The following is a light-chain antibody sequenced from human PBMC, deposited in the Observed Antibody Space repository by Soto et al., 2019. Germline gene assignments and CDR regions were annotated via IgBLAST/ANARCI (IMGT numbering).Light chain of an antibody. J-gene: IGKJ5*01. V-gene: IGKV1-17*01. Sequence: DLPMTQSASYLSASVRNRVTITCRASQDIGNDLGWYQQKAGKAPKRLIYAASTLYSGVPSGFSGSASGTDFTLTISSLQPEDFATYYCLHHHNFLLTFGQGARLEI. CDR1: QDIGND. CDR2: AAS. CDR3: LHHHNFLLT.